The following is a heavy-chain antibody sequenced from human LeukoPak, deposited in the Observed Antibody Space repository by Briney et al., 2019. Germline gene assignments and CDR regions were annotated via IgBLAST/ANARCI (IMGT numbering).Heavy chain of an antibody. CDR3: AKDSGDYEYFQH. CDR1: GVTFSSYA. CDR2: ISGSGGST. J-gene: IGHJ1*01. V-gene: IGHV3-23*01. Sequence: GGSLRLSCAASGVTFSSYAMSWVRQAPGKGLEWVSAISGSGGSTYYADSVKGRFTISRDNSKNTLYLQMNSLRAEDTAVYYCAKDSGDYEYFQHWGQGTLVTVSS. D-gene: IGHD4-17*01.